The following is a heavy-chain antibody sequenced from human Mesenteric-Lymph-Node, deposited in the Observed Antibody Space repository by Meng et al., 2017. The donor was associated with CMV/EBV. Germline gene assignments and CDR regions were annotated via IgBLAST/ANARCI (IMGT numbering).Heavy chain of an antibody. D-gene: IGHD3-10*01. J-gene: IGHJ6*02. CDR2: IGTAGDT. CDR1: GFTFSSYD. CDR3: ARGGGLWFGELYGMDV. V-gene: IGHV3-13*01. Sequence: GGSLRLSCAASGFTFSSYDMHWVRQATGKGLEWVSAIGTAGDTYYPGSVKGRFTISRENAKNSLYLQMNSLRAGDTAVYYCARGGGLWFGELYGMDVWGQGTTVTV.